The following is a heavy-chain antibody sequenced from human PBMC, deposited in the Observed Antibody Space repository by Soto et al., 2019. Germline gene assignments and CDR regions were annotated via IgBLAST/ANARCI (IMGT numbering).Heavy chain of an antibody. Sequence: GGSLRLSCAASGFTFSSYGMHWVRQAPGKGLEWVAVISYDGSNKYYADSVKGRFTISRDNSKNTLYLQMNSLRAEDTAVYYCAKTPIPQASGSYLDYWGQGTLVTVSS. CDR3: AKTPIPQASGSYLDY. V-gene: IGHV3-30*18. CDR1: GFTFSSYG. D-gene: IGHD1-26*01. J-gene: IGHJ4*02. CDR2: ISYDGSNK.